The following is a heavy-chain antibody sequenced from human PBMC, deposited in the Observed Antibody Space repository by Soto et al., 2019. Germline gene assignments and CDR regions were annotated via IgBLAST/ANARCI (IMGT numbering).Heavy chain of an antibody. D-gene: IGHD2-2*01. CDR1: GGSISVYY. CDR2: IYYSGST. J-gene: IGHJ6*03. Sequence: SETLSLTFTASGGSISVYYWSWIRQPPGKGLEWIGYIYYSGSTNYNSSLKSRVTISVDTSKNQFSLKLSSVTAADTAVYYCARIIVVPGYYYYYMDVWGKGTTVTVSS. CDR3: ARIIVVPGYYYYYMDV. V-gene: IGHV4-59*08.